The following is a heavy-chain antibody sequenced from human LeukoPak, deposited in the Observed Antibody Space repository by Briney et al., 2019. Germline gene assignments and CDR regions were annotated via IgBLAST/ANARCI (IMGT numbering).Heavy chain of an antibody. CDR2: IYSGGNT. CDR3: ARDRGGVLPGGY. V-gene: IGHV3-53*05. Sequence: PGGSLRLSCAASGFTVSGDYMSWVRQAPGRGLEWVSVIYSGGNTYYTDSVKGRFTISRDNSKNTLYLQMNSLRSEDTAVYYCARDRGGVLPGGYWGQGTLVTVSS. J-gene: IGHJ4*02. CDR1: GFTVSGDY. D-gene: IGHD2/OR15-2a*01.